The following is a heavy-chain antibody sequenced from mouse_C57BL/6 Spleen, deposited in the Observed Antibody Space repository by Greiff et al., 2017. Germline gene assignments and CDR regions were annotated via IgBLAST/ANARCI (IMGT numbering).Heavy chain of an antibody. J-gene: IGHJ4*01. D-gene: IGHD1-1*01. V-gene: IGHV5-9-1*02. Sequence: EVQVVESGEGLVKPGGSLKLSCAASGFTFSSYAMSWVRQTPEKRLEWVAYISSGGDYIYYADTVKGRFTISRDNARNTLYLQMSSLKSEDTAMYYCTRDPVYGSSPYYAMDYWGQGTSVTVSS. CDR3: TRDPVYGSSPYYAMDY. CDR2: ISSGGDYI. CDR1: GFTFSSYA.